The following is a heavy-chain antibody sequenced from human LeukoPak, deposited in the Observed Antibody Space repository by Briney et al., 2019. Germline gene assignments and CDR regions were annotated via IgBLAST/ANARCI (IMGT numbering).Heavy chain of an antibody. CDR3: AREGYSGHDFIY. CDR2: IYHSGDT. CDR1: GGSIGTYY. J-gene: IGHJ4*02. D-gene: IGHD5-12*01. Sequence: SETLSLTCTVSGGSIGTYYWSWLRQPPGKGREGIGYIYHSGDTKYNPSLKSRVTISVDTSKNQFSLRLRSVTAADTAVYYCAREGYSGHDFIYWGQGTLVTVSS. V-gene: IGHV4-59*01.